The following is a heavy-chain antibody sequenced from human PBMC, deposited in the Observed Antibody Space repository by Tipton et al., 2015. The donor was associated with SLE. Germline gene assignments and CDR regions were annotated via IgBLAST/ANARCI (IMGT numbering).Heavy chain of an antibody. CDR2: ISGSGGST. CDR3: AKDLDGSGSPRGMDV. V-gene: IGHV3-23*01. CDR1: GFTFSSYA. J-gene: IGHJ6*02. Sequence: GSLRLSCAASGFTFSSYAMSWVRQAPGKGLEWVSAISGSGGSTYYADSVKGRFTISRDNSKNTLYLQMSSLRAEDTAVYYRAKDLDGSGSPRGMDVWGQGTTVTVSS. D-gene: IGHD3-10*01.